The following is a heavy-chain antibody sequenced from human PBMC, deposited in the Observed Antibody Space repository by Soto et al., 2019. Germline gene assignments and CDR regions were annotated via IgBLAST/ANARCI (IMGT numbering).Heavy chain of an antibody. J-gene: IGHJ4*02. D-gene: IGHD6-19*01. Sequence: GGSLRLSCAASGFTFSSYAMHWVRQAPGKGLEWMAVISYDGSNKYYADSVKGRFTISRDNSKNTLYLQMNSLRAEDTAVYYCARRRSSGWIDYWGQGTLVTVSS. CDR3: ARRRSSGWIDY. CDR2: ISYDGSNK. CDR1: GFTFSSYA. V-gene: IGHV3-30-3*01.